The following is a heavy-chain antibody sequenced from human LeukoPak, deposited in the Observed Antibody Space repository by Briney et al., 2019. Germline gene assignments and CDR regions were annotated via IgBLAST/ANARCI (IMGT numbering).Heavy chain of an antibody. V-gene: IGHV4-59*01. J-gene: IGHJ4*02. CDR3: ARVQEDGYSGSSYYFDY. CDR2: IYYSGST. D-gene: IGHD1-26*01. CDR1: GGSISSYY. Sequence: TSETLSLTCTVSGGSISSYYWSWIRQPPGKGLEWIGYIYYSGSTNYNPSLKSRVTISVDTSKNQFSLKLSSVTAADTAVYYCARVQEDGYSGSSYYFDYWGQGTLVTVSS.